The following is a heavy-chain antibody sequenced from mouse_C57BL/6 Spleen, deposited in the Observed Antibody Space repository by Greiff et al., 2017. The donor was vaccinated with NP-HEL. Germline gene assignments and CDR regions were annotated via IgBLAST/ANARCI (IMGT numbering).Heavy chain of an antibody. V-gene: IGHV1-9*01. CDR1: GYTFTGYW. Sequence: VQLQQSGAELMKPGASVKLSCKATGYTFTGYWIEWVKQRPGHGLEWIGEILPGSGSTNYNEKFKGKATFTADTSSNTAYMQLSSLTTEDSAIYYFARRRYYGSSPYYAMDYWGQGTSVTVSS. J-gene: IGHJ4*01. CDR2: ILPGSGST. CDR3: ARRRYYGSSPYYAMDY. D-gene: IGHD1-1*01.